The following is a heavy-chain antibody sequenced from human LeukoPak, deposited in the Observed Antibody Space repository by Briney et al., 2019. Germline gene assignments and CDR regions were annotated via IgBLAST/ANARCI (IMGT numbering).Heavy chain of an antibody. D-gene: IGHD2-2*01. CDR2: ISSSSSHI. Sequence: GGSLRLSCAASGFTFSSYSMNWVRRATGKGLEWVSSISSSSSHIYYADSVKGRFTISRDNAKNSLYLQMNSLRAEDTAVYYCARDLEVGYCSSTSCQFYGMDVWGQGTTVTVSS. J-gene: IGHJ6*02. CDR3: ARDLEVGYCSSTSCQFYGMDV. CDR1: GFTFSSYS. V-gene: IGHV3-21*01.